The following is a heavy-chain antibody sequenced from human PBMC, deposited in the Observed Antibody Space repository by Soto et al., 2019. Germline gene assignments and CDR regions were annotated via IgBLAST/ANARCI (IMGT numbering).Heavy chain of an antibody. V-gene: IGHV3-30-3*01. CDR1: GFTFSSYA. D-gene: IGHD3-3*01. CDR3: ARDPRPLEQYYFDY. CDR2: ISYDGSNK. Sequence: PGGSLRLSCAASGFTFSSYAMHWVRQAPGKGLEWVAVISYDGSNKYYADPVKGRFTISRDNSKNTLYLQMNSLRAEDTAVYYCARDPRPLEQYYFDYWGQGTLVTVSS. J-gene: IGHJ4*02.